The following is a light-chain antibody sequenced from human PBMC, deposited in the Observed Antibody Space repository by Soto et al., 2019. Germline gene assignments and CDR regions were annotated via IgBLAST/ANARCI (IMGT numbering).Light chain of an antibody. V-gene: IGKV4-1*01. J-gene: IGKJ2*01. CDR3: QQYYSTPYT. CDR2: WAS. Sequence: DIVMTQSPDSLAVSLGERATINCKSRQSVLYSSNNKNYLAWYQQKPGQPPKLLIYWASTRESGVPDRFSGSGSGTDFTLHISSLQAEDGAVYYGQQYYSTPYTFGQGTKLEIK. CDR1: QSVLYSSNNKNY.